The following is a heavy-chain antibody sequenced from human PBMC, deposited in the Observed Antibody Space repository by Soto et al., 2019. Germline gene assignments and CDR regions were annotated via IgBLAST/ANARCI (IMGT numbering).Heavy chain of an antibody. CDR2: IYTSGST. CDR3: ARGRLGRGMDG. Sequence: PSATMSLTCPVSGGYISSYYWSWVRQPAGKGLEWIGRIYTSGSTNYNPSLKSRVTMSVDTSKNQFSLKLSSVTAADTAVYYCARGRLGRGMDGCGQGTTVTVS. J-gene: IGHJ6*02. D-gene: IGHD7-27*01. CDR1: GGYISSYY. V-gene: IGHV4-4*07.